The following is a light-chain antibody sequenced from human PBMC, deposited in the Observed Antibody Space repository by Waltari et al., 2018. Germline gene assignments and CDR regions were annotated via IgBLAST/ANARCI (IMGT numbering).Light chain of an antibody. V-gene: IGLV2-11*01. CDR3: CSYAGSYTLV. J-gene: IGLJ2*01. CDR2: DVR. Sequence: QSALTQPRSVSGSPGQSVTISCTGTSSDVGGYNSVSWYQQHPAKAPKLMIYDVRKRPSGVPDRFSGSKSGNTASLTISGLQAEDEADYYCCSYAGSYTLVFGGGTKLTVL. CDR1: SSDVGGYNS.